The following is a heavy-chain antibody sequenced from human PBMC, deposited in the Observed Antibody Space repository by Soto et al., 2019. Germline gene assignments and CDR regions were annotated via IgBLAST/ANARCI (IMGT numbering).Heavy chain of an antibody. Sequence: GGSLRLSCAASGFTFSSYAMSWVRQAPGKGLEWVSAISGSGGSTYYADSVKGRFTISRDNSKNTLYLQMNSLRAEDTAVYYCAKDSDSSSWYSDNWFDPWGQGTLVTVSS. D-gene: IGHD6-13*01. CDR3: AKDSDSSSWYSDNWFDP. J-gene: IGHJ5*02. CDR2: ISGSGGST. V-gene: IGHV3-23*01. CDR1: GFTFSSYA.